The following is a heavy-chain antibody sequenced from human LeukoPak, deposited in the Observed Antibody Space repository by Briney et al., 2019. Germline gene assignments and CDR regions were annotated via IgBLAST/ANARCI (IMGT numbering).Heavy chain of an antibody. CDR3: ARRHLYHYYFDY. J-gene: IGHJ4*02. CDR2: IYYSGST. Sequence: PSETLSLTCTVSGGSISSYYWSWIRQPPGKGLEWIGYIYYSGSTNYNPSLKSRVTISVDTSKNQFSLKLSSVTAADTAVYYCARRHLYHYYFDYWGQGTLVTVSS. D-gene: IGHD2-2*01. CDR1: GGSISSYY. V-gene: IGHV4-59*08.